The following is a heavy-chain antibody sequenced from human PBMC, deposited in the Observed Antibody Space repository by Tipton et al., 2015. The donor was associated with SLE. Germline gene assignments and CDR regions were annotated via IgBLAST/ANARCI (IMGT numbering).Heavy chain of an antibody. CDR1: GFTFDDYG. Sequence: SLRLSCAASGFTFDDYGMSWVRQAPGKGLEWFSGINWNGGSTGYADSVKGRFTISRDNAKNSLYLQMDSLRAEDTALYHCARGPYYGSGSDGDYWGQGTLVTVSS. J-gene: IGHJ4*02. CDR3: ARGPYYGSGSDGDY. CDR2: INWNGGST. D-gene: IGHD3-10*01. V-gene: IGHV3-20*01.